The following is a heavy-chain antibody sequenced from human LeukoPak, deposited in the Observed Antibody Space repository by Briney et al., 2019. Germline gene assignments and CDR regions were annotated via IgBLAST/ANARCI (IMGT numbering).Heavy chain of an antibody. CDR3: ARSSRVLRYFDY. CDR1: GGSFSGYY. CDR2: INHSGST. Sequence: PSETLSLTCAVYGGSFSGYYWSWIRQPPGKGLEWIGEINHSGSTNHNPSLKSRVTISVDTSKNQFSLKLSSVTAADTAVYYCARSSRVLRYFDYWGQGTLVTVSS. D-gene: IGHD3-9*01. J-gene: IGHJ4*02. V-gene: IGHV4-34*01.